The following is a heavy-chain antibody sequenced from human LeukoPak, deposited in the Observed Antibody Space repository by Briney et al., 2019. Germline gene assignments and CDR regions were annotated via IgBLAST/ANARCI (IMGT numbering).Heavy chain of an antibody. Sequence: GGSLRLSCAASGFTFSSYAMHWVRQAPGKGLEWVAVISYDGSNKYYADSVKGRFSVYRDNSNNTLYLQMNSLKTEDTAVYSCANFDGDSQAFHIWGQGTVVTVSS. CDR3: ANFDGDSQAFHI. V-gene: IGHV3-30-3*01. CDR2: ISYDGSNK. J-gene: IGHJ3*02. CDR1: GFTFSSYA. D-gene: IGHD3-9*01.